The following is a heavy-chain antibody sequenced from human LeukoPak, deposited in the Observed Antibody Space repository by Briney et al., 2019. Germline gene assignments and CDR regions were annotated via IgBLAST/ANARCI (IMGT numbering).Heavy chain of an antibody. CDR3: ARDTYYYGSAGYFDL. D-gene: IGHD3-10*01. Sequence: GGSLRLSCAASGFTFSSYAMSWVRQAPGKGLEWVSVIYSGGSTYYADSVKGRFTISRDNSKNTLYLQMNSLRAEDTAVYYCARDTYYYGSAGYFDLWGRGTLVTVSS. V-gene: IGHV3-53*01. CDR2: IYSGGST. J-gene: IGHJ2*01. CDR1: GFTFSSYA.